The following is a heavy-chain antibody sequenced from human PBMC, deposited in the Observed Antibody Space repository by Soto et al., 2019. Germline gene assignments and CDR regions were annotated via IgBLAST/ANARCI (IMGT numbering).Heavy chain of an antibody. CDR1: GFSLSTSGLG. CDR2: IYWDDDK. J-gene: IGHJ4*02. CDR3: AHRLYCSCRNRHAAGFDH. Sequence: SGPTLVNPTQTLTLTCTFSGFSLSTSGLGVGWIRQPPGKALEWLALIYWDDDKRYSPSLKSRLTITKDTSKNQVVLTMTNMDPVDTATYYCAHRLYCSCRNRHAAGFDHWGQGTLVPAS. D-gene: IGHD2-15*01. V-gene: IGHV2-5*02.